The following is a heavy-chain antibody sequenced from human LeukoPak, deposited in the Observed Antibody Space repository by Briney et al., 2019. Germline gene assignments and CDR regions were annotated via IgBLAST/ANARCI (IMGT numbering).Heavy chain of an antibody. V-gene: IGHV3-48*01. D-gene: IGHD5/OR15-5a*01. CDR1: GFTFSNYS. CDR2: ISSTSRTI. J-gene: IGHJ4*02. CDR3: AKEDSVPYYFDY. Sequence: PGGSLRLSCVASGFTFSNYSMNWVRQAPGKGLEWVSYISSTSRTIYHVDSVKGRFTASRDNAKNSLYLQMNSLRAEDTAVYYCAKEDSVPYYFDYWGQGTLVTVSS.